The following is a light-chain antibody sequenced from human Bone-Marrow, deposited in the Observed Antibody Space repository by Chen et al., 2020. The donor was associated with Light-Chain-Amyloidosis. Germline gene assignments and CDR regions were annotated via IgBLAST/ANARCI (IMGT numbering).Light chain of an antibody. CDR3: QQYGTSPLT. Sequence: EIVLTPSPGTLSLSPGEGANLSCRASQTISSNYLTRYQQKFGQAPRLLIYGSSSRATGIPDRFTGSGSGTDFTLTINRLEPEDFAMYYCQQYGTSPLTFGGGTKVEIK. J-gene: IGKJ4*01. CDR1: QTISSNY. V-gene: IGKV3-20*01. CDR2: GSS.